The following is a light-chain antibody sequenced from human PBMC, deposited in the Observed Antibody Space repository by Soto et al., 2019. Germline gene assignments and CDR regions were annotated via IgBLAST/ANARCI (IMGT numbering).Light chain of an antibody. CDR1: QGVTTN. CDR2: DVS. Sequence: EIVMTQSPGTLSVSPGERATLSCRAGQGVTTNFAWYQQKSGQSPRLLIYDVSIRATGVPARFSGTESETDFTLTISGLQSEDSAVYFCQQYNNWPFSFGQGTRLEI. CDR3: QQYNNWPFS. J-gene: IGKJ5*01. V-gene: IGKV3-15*01.